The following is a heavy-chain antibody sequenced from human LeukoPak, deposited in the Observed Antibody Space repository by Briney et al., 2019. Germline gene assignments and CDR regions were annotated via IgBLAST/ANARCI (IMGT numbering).Heavy chain of an antibody. CDR3: ARDPRLLAYGMDV. D-gene: IGHD3-3*01. CDR2: ISSSSSTI. CDR1: GFTFSSYS. Sequence: GGSLRLSCEASGFTFSSYSMNWVRQAPGKGLEWVSYISSSSSTIYYADSVKGRFTISRDNAKNSLYLQMNSLRAEDTAVYYCARDPRLLAYGMDVWGQGTTVTVSS. J-gene: IGHJ6*02. V-gene: IGHV3-48*01.